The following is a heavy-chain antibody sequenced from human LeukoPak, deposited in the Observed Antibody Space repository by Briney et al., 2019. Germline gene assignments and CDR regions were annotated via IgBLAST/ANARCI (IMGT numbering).Heavy chain of an antibody. CDR3: AKTTTRSYYYDTTGSNYFDP. CDR2: IWDDGI. CDR1: GFIFSKYG. D-gene: IGHD3-22*01. J-gene: IGHJ5*02. V-gene: IGHV3-33*06. Sequence: PGGSLRLSYVASGFIFSKYGMHWVRQAPGMGLECVAVIWDDGIYGDSVKGRFTISRDNSKNTLFLQMNTLRAEDTAIYYCAKTTTRSYYYDTTGSNYFDPWGQGTLVTVSS.